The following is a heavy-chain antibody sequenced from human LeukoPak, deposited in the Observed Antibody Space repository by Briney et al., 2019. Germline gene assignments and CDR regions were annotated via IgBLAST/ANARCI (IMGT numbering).Heavy chain of an antibody. CDR1: GYSFAAYY. J-gene: IGHJ4*02. CDR3: ARDNSSATDY. D-gene: IGHD6-13*01. CDR2: INPQSGGT. Sequence: ASVKVSCKASGYSFAAYYLHWVRQAPGQGLEWMGWINPQSGGTSSAQKFPGRVTMARDTSITTGYMELNGLTPDDTAVYYCARDNSSATDYWGQGTLVTVSS. V-gene: IGHV1-2*02.